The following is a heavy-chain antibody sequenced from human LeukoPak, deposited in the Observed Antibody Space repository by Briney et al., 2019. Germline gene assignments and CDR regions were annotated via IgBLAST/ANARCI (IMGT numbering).Heavy chain of an antibody. CDR3: ARNNYYDSSGYDY. V-gene: IGHV3-21*01. Sequence: GGSLRLSCAVSGFTFSAYSMNWVRKAPGPGLERISSISDDSSHIYYADSVKGRFAISRDNAKNSVYLQMNSLRAEDTAVYYCARNNYYDSSGYDYWGQGTLVTVSS. CDR1: GFTFSAYS. CDR2: ISDDSSHI. J-gene: IGHJ4*02. D-gene: IGHD3-22*01.